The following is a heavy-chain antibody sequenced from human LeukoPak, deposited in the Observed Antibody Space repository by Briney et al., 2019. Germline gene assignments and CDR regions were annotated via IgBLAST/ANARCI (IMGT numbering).Heavy chain of an antibody. CDR1: GFTFSSYG. D-gene: IGHD3-16*01. Sequence: PGGSLRLSCAASGFTFSSYGMHWVRQAPGKGLEWVAVIWYDGSNEHYADSVQGRFIISRDNSKNTLYLQMNSLRVEDTAVYYCARDLTRSIPLGGMDVWGQGTTVTVSS. CDR2: IWYDGSNE. J-gene: IGHJ6*02. V-gene: IGHV3-33*01. CDR3: ARDLTRSIPLGGMDV.